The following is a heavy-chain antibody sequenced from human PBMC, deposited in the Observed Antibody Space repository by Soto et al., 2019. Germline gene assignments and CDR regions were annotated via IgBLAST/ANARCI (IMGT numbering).Heavy chain of an antibody. CDR1: GDSVASNSAA. CDR2: TYYRSKWYN. CDR3: ARVVVVPAASWAYYYYGMEV. J-gene: IGHJ6*02. Sequence: PSQTLSLTCAISGDSVASNSAAWNWIRQSPSRGLEWLGRTYYRSKWYNDYAVSVKSRITINPDTSKNQFSLQLNSVTPEDTAVYYCARVVVVPAASWAYYYYGMEVWGQGTTVTVSS. D-gene: IGHD2-2*01. V-gene: IGHV6-1*01.